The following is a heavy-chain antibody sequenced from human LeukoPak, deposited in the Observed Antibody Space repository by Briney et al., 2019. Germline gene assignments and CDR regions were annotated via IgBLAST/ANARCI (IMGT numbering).Heavy chain of an antibody. D-gene: IGHD1-26*01. CDR3: ARVHRGSWGAPGYFDY. CDR1: GGSISSGGYS. Sequence: SETLSLTCAVSGGSISSGGYSWSWIRQPPGKGLEWIGYIYHSGSTYYNPSLKSRVTISVDRSKNQFSLKLSSVTAADTAVYYCARVHRGSWGAPGYFDYWGQGTLVTVSS. V-gene: IGHV4-30-2*01. J-gene: IGHJ4*02. CDR2: IYHSGST.